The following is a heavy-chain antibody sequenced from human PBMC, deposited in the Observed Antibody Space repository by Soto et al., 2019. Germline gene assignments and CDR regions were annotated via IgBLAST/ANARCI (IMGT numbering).Heavy chain of an antibody. V-gene: IGHV1-2*02. CDR3: ATGVGAGTIPLLYYFDY. D-gene: IGHD6-19*01. J-gene: IGHJ4*02. Sequence: QVQLVQSGAEVKKPGASVKVSCKASGYTFTGFYIQWVRQAPGQGLEWMGWINPNGGGTNYAQKFQGRVTMTRDTSISTAFMELSRMRSDDTAVYYCATGVGAGTIPLLYYFDYWGQGTLVTVSS. CDR2: INPNGGGT. CDR1: GYTFTGFY.